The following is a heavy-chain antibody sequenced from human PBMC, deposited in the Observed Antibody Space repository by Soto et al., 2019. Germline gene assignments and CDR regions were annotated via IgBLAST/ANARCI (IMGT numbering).Heavy chain of an antibody. Sequence: SETLSLTCTVSGGSISSGGYYWSWIRQHPGKGLEWIGYIYYSGSTYYNPSLKSRVTISVDTSKNQFSLKLSSVTAADTAVYYCARVMSSGWARDAFDIWGQGTMVTVSS. V-gene: IGHV4-31*03. CDR3: ARVMSSGWARDAFDI. D-gene: IGHD6-19*01. J-gene: IGHJ3*02. CDR2: IYYSGST. CDR1: GGSISSGGYY.